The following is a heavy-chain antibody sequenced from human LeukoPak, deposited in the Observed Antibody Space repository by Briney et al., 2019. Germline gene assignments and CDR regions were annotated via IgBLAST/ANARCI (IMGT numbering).Heavy chain of an antibody. Sequence: HPGGSLRLSCADSGFTVSSNYMRWVRQAPGKGLEWVSVIYSGGSTHYADSVKGRFTISRDNSENTLYLQMKSLRAEDTAVYYCARGDGYNFFDYWGQGTLVTVSS. CDR3: ARGDGYNFFDY. CDR1: GFTVSSNY. V-gene: IGHV3-66*01. CDR2: IYSGGST. J-gene: IGHJ4*02. D-gene: IGHD5-24*01.